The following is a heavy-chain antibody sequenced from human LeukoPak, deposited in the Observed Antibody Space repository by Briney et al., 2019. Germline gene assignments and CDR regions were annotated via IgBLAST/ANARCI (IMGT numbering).Heavy chain of an antibody. CDR2: ISAYNGNT. CDR3: ARVVVTPGGDY. V-gene: IGHV1-18*01. D-gene: IGHD4-23*01. Sequence: ASVKVSCKVSGYTLTELSMHWVRQAPGQGLEWMGWISAYNGNTNYAQKLQGRVTMTTDTSTSTAYMELRSLRSDDTAVYYCARVVVTPGGDYWGQGTLVTVSS. CDR1: GYTLTELS. J-gene: IGHJ4*02.